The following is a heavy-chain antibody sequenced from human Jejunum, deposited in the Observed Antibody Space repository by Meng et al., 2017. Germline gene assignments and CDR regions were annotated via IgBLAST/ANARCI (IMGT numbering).Heavy chain of an antibody. V-gene: IGHV3-73*01. CDR1: GGTFSGSD. D-gene: IGHD2-8*01. CDR2: IRSKAGSFAT. Sequence: GESLKISCAVSGGTFSGSDIHWFRQASGKGLEWVGRIRSKAGSFATAYPVSMKGRFTVSRDDSKDTAFLQMSSLITGDTAVYYCTMYATGHIWGQGTMVT. CDR3: TMYATGHI. J-gene: IGHJ3*02.